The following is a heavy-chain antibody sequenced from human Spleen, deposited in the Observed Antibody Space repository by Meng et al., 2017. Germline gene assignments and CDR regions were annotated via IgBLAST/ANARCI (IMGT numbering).Heavy chain of an antibody. V-gene: IGHV1-18*01. CDR1: GYTFVNSGVTYG. J-gene: IGHJ4*02. CDR2: CSPYSDYR. D-gene: IGHD6-13*01. Sequence: QVQLVQSGAEVKKPGASVKLSCKADGYTFVNSGVTYGISWVRQAPGQGLEWLGWCSPYSDYRNYARKVQGRVTMTTDTSTNTAYMDLRSLSFDDTAVYYCAKDEGTTWSPDYWGQGTLVTVSS. CDR3: AKDEGTTWSPDY.